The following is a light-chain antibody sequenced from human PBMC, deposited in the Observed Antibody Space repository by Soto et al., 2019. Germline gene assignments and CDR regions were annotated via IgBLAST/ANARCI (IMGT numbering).Light chain of an antibody. CDR3: SSYTGSNKLVV. Sequence: QSAPTQPPSASGSPGQSVTISCTGTSSDVGGYNYVSWYQQHPGKAPKLMIYEVSKRPSGVPDRFSGSKSGNTASLTVSGIQDEDDADYYCSSYTGSNKLVVFGGGTKLTVL. J-gene: IGLJ2*01. CDR2: EVS. CDR1: SSDVGGYNY. V-gene: IGLV2-8*01.